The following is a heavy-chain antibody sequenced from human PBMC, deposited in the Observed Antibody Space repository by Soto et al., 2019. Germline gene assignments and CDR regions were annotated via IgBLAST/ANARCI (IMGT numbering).Heavy chain of an antibody. V-gene: IGHV2-5*01. Sequence: SGPTLVNPTQTLTLTCTFSGFSLSTTGEAVGWIRQPPGKALEWLALMYWNDDKRYSPSLKSRLTITKDTSKNQVVLTLTDMDPVDTATFYCAHRQKIGTAGTGAFDIWGQGTMVTVSS. CDR2: MYWNDDK. J-gene: IGHJ3*02. CDR1: GFSLSTTGEA. CDR3: AHRQKIGTAGTGAFDI. D-gene: IGHD6-13*01.